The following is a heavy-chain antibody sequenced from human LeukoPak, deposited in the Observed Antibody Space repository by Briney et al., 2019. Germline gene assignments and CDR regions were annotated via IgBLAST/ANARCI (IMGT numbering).Heavy chain of an antibody. V-gene: IGHV4-59*01. CDR3: ARGIGDYVWGSYRRYYYMDV. CDR1: GGFISSYY. CDR2: IYYSGST. J-gene: IGHJ6*03. D-gene: IGHD3-16*02. Sequence: SETLSLTCTVSGGFISSYYWSWIRQPPGKGLEWIGYIYYSGSTNYNPSLKSRVTISVDTSKNQFSLKLSSVTAADTAVYYCARGIGDYVWGSYRRYYYMDVWGKGTTVTVSS.